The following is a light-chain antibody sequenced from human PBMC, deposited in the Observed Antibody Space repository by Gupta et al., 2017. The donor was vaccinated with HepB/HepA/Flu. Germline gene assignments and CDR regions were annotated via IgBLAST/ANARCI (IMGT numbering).Light chain of an antibody. CDR2: DNY. CDR3: QSYDTYLRTAI. J-gene: IGLJ2*01. CDR1: NSNIGAGYD. V-gene: IGLV1-40*01. Sequence: QSVLTQPPSVSRPPGQSVTTSSTGTNSNIGAGYDVHWYQHLPGTAPKLLIFDNYNRTSGVPDRFSGSKSGTSASLAISGLQADDEADYYCQSYDTYLRTAIFGGGTKLTVL.